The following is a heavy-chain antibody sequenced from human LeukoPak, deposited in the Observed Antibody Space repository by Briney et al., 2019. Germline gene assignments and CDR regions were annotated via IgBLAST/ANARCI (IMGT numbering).Heavy chain of an antibody. D-gene: IGHD3-10*01. J-gene: IGHJ4*02. Sequence: SETLSLTCTVSGGSISSYYWSWIRQPPGKGLEWIGYIYYSGSTNYNPSLKSRVTISVDTSKNQFSLKLSSVTAADTAVYYCARGGDYYGSGNVDYWGQGTLATVSS. CDR2: IYYSGST. CDR3: ARGGDYYGSGNVDY. V-gene: IGHV4-59*01. CDR1: GGSISSYY.